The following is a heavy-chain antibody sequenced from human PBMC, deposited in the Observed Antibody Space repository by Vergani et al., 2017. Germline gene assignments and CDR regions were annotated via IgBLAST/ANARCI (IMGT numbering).Heavy chain of an antibody. Sequence: EVQLVESGGGLVKPGGSLRLSCAASGFTFSSYSMNWVRQAPGKGLEWVSSISSSSSYIYYADSVKGRFTISRDNAKNSLYLQMNSLRAEDTAVYYCASEARGAYCSSTICYIDYWGQGTLVTVSS. CDR1: GFTFSSYS. V-gene: IGHV3-21*01. J-gene: IGHJ4*02. D-gene: IGHD2-2*01. CDR3: ASEARGAYCSSTICYIDY. CDR2: ISSSSSYI.